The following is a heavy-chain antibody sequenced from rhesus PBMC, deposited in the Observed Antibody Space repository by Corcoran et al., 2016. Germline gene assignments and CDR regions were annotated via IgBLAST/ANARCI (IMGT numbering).Heavy chain of an antibody. Sequence: QVQLPESGPGLVKPSEPLSLPFAVSGCSISSSNWLSWIRRPPWHGLEWIGGIYSNSESNNYNPSLKSRVTISKDTSKNQFSLKLSSVTAADTAVYYCASPSYYNIWTGYSYWGQGVLVTVSS. V-gene: IGHV4S12*01. CDR1: GCSISSSNWL. CDR2: IYSNSESN. D-gene: IGHD3-3*01. J-gene: IGHJ4*01. CDR3: ASPSYYNIWTGYSY.